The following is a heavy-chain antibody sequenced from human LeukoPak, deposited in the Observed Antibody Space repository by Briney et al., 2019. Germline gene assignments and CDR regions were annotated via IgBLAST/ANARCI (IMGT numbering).Heavy chain of an antibody. V-gene: IGHV3-23*01. D-gene: IGHD4-17*01. CDR3: ARRGESTNYGDYRFDS. CDR1: GFTFSSYA. Sequence: GGSLRLSCAASGFTFSSYAMSWVRQAPGKGLEWVSAISSTGGNTYHADSVKGRFTISRDNSKNTLYLQMNSLRVEDTAVYYCARRGESTNYGDYRFDSWGQGTLVIVSS. J-gene: IGHJ4*02. CDR2: ISSTGGNT.